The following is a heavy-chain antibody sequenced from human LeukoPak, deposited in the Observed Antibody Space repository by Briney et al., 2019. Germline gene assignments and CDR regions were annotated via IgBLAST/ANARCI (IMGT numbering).Heavy chain of an antibody. D-gene: IGHD2-15*01. CDR1: GGSISSGSYY. CDR3: ARGDPSGGSIDY. V-gene: IGHV4-61*02. CDR2: IYTSGST. J-gene: IGHJ4*02. Sequence: SETLSLTCTVSGGSISSGSYYWSWIRQPAGKGLEWIGRIYTSGSTNYNPSLKSRVTISVDTSKNQFSLKLSSVTAADTAVYYCARGDPSGGSIDYWGQGTLVTVSS.